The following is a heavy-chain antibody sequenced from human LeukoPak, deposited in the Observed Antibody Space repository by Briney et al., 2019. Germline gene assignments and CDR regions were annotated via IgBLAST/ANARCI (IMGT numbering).Heavy chain of an antibody. Sequence: GGSLRLSCAASGFTFSSYWMSWVRQAPGKGLEWVANIKQDGSDKYYVDSVKGRFTISRDNTKNSLYLQMNSLRAEDTAVYYCAKNGDRGAFCSGGTCYPYYYYYMDVWGKGTTVIISS. D-gene: IGHD2-15*01. CDR3: AKNGDRGAFCSGGTCYPYYYYYMDV. J-gene: IGHJ6*03. V-gene: IGHV3-7*03. CDR2: IKQDGSDK. CDR1: GFTFSSYW.